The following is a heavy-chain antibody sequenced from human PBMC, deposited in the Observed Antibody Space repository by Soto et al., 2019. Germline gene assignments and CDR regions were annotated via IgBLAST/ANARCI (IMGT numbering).Heavy chain of an antibody. J-gene: IGHJ4*02. CDR1: GFTFSSYA. CDR2: ISYDGSNK. CDR3: ARDELGYCSSTSCYVQGIDY. V-gene: IGHV3-30-3*01. D-gene: IGHD2-2*01. Sequence: PGGPLRLSCAASGFTFSSYAMHWVRQAPGKGLEWVAVISYDGSNKYYADSVKGRFTISRDNSKNTLYLQMNSLRAEDTAVYYCARDELGYCSSTSCYVQGIDYWGQGTLVTVSS.